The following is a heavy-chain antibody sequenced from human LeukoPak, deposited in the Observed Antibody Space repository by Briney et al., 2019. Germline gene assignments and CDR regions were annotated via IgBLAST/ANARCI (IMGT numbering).Heavy chain of an antibody. Sequence: GASVKVSCKASGGTFSSYAISWVRQAPGQGLEWMGGIIPIFGTANYAQKFQGRVTITTDKSTSTAYVELSSLRSEDTAVYYCARDHRGYCSSTSCYKALDYWGQGTLVTVSS. CDR3: ARDHRGYCSSTSCYKALDY. D-gene: IGHD2-2*02. V-gene: IGHV1-69*05. CDR1: GGTFSSYA. J-gene: IGHJ4*02. CDR2: IIPIFGTA.